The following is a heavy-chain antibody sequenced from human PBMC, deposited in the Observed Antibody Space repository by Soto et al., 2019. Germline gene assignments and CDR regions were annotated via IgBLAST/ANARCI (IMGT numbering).Heavy chain of an antibody. D-gene: IGHD3-16*01. CDR2: IKRWEST. V-gene: IGHV3-33*05. J-gene: IGHJ3*01. CDR1: W. CDR3: VRDDDGGPNGFDV. Sequence: QVQLVESGGGVVQPGTSRRLSCEAWHALGPPGSRQGAGMGGTYIKRWESTILCRLREGPIHHFRDDSQNTLFLQMSSLRVEDTAVYYCVRDDDGGPNGFDVWGQGTMVSVSS.